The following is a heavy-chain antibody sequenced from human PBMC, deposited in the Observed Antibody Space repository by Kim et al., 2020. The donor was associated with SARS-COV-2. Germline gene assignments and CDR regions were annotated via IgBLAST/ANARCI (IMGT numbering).Heavy chain of an antibody. CDR1: GFTFTNYA. CDR2: ISGSSERT. D-gene: IGHD2-21*01. V-gene: IGHV3-23*01. CDR3: AKEGGVNMAYFSAMDV. J-gene: IGHJ6*02. Sequence: GGSLRLSCAASGFTFTNYAMAWVRQAPGKGLEWVSSISGSSERTYYTGSVKGRFTISRDNSGNALYLEMTSLRAEDTAVYYCAKEGGVNMAYFSAMDVWGQGTTVTVSS.